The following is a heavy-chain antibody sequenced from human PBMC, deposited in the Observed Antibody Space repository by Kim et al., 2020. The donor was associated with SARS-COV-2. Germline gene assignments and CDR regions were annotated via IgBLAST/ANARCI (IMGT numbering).Heavy chain of an antibody. CDR3: AKDSQYYYDSSGYYLGPVDY. D-gene: IGHD3-22*01. J-gene: IGHJ4*02. V-gene: IGHV3-23*03. Sequence: GGSLRLSCAASGFTFSSYAMSWVRQAPGKGLEWVSVIYSGGSSTYYADSVKGRFTISRDNSKNTLYLQMNSLRAEDTAVYYCAKDSQYYYDSSGYYLGPVDYWGQGTLVTVSS. CDR2: IYSGGSST. CDR1: GFTFSSYA.